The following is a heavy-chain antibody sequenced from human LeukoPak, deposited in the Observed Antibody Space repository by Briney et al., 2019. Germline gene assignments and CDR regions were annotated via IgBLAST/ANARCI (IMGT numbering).Heavy chain of an antibody. CDR2: IHTSGTA. CDR3: ARDYHESTGYSFDS. J-gene: IGHJ4*02. CDR1: GGSIGNTDYY. V-gene: IGHV4-61*02. Sequence: PSETLSLTCTVSGGSIGNTDYYWSWIRQPAGKGLEWIGRIHTSGTANYNPPLKSRVSISTDRSKNQVYLKLSSVTAADTAVYYCARDYHESTGYSFDSWGQGSLVSVSS. D-gene: IGHD3-22*01.